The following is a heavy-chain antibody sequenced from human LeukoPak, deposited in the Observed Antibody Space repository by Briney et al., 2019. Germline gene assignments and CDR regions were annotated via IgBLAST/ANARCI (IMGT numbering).Heavy chain of an antibody. CDR3: ARYSSRRDSYYFDS. Sequence: ETLSLTCTVSGGSISSSSYYWGWIRQPPGKGLEWIGSIYYSGSTYYNPSLKSRVTISVDTSKNQFSLKLSSVTAADTAVYYCARYSSRRDSYYFDSWGQGTLVTVSS. D-gene: IGHD2-2*01. CDR1: GGSISSSSYY. J-gene: IGHJ4*02. CDR2: IYYSGST. V-gene: IGHV4-39*01.